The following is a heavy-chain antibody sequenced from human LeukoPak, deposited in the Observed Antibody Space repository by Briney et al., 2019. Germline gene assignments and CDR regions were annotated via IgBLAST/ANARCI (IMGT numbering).Heavy chain of an antibody. CDR1: GYTFTGYY. D-gene: IGHD3-10*01. CDR3: ARVANSLPRGKNWFDP. V-gene: IGHV1-2*02. Sequence: ASVKVSCKASGYTFTGYYMHWVRQAPGQGLEWMGWINPNSGGTNYAQKFQGRVTMTRDTSISTAYMELSRLRSDDTAVYYCARVANSLPRGKNWFDPWGQGTLVTVSS. J-gene: IGHJ5*02. CDR2: INPNSGGT.